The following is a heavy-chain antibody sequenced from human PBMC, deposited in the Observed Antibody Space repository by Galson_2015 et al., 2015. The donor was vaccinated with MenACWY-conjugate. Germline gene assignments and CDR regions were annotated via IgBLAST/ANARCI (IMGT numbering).Heavy chain of an antibody. CDR1: GFTFSSYW. CDR3: AKYFGTSFDY. CDR2: INHLGSDK. J-gene: IGHJ4*02. D-gene: IGHD2/OR15-2a*01. V-gene: IGHV3-7*05. Sequence: SLRLSCAASGFTFSSYWMSWVRQAPGKGLEWVANINHLGSDKNYVDSVKGRFTISRDNAKNSLFLHMDSLRAEDTAVYYCAKYFGTSFDYWGQGSPVTVSS.